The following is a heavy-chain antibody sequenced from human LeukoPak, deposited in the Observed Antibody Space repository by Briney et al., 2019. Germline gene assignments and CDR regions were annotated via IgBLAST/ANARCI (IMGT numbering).Heavy chain of an antibody. D-gene: IGHD3-9*01. V-gene: IGHV3-30*04. J-gene: IGHJ4*02. Sequence: PGGSLRLSCAASGFTFSSYAMHWVRQAPGKGLEWVAVISYDGSNKYYADSVKGRFTISRDNSKNTLYLQMNSLRAEDTAVYYCARELRYFDRLGAFDYWGQGTLVTVSS. CDR1: GFTFSSYA. CDR2: ISYDGSNK. CDR3: ARELRYFDRLGAFDY.